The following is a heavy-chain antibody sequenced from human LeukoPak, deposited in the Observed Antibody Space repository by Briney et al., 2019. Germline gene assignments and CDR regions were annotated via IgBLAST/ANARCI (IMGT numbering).Heavy chain of an antibody. CDR1: GFTFRSHW. J-gene: IGHJ4*02. CDR2: INQDASDK. CDR3: ARLSCSSTNCYTFLNY. D-gene: IGHD2-2*01. V-gene: IGHV3-7*03. Sequence: PGGSLRLSCAASGFTFRSHWMSWVRQAPWEGLEWVASINQDASDKRYVDSVKGRFTISRDNTKTSLYLQMDSLRTEDTAIYYCARLSCSSTNCYTFLNYWGQGTLVTVSS.